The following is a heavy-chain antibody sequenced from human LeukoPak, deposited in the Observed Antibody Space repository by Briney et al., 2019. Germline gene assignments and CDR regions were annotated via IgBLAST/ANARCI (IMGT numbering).Heavy chain of an antibody. CDR1: GGSISSGGYY. Sequence: SETLSLTCAVSGGSISSGGYYWSWIRQHPGKGLEWIGYIYYSGSTYYNPSLKSRVTISVDTSKNQFSLKLSSVTAADTAVYYCARVGDYGSVDYWGQGTLVTVSS. CDR3: ARVGDYGSVDY. J-gene: IGHJ4*02. V-gene: IGHV4-31*11. D-gene: IGHD4-17*01. CDR2: IYYSGST.